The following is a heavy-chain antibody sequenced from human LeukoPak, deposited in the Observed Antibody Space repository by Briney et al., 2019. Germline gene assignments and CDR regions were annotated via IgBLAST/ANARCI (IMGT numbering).Heavy chain of an antibody. Sequence: PSETLSLTCTVSGGSISSGGYYWSWIRQHPGKGLEWIGYIYYSGSTYYNPSLKSRVTISVDTSKNQFSLKLSSVTAADTAVYYCARTYYDFWSGSSTSNEYNDYWGQGTLVTVSS. CDR1: GGSISSGGYY. D-gene: IGHD3-3*01. V-gene: IGHV4-31*03. CDR3: ARTYYDFWSGSSTSNEYNDY. CDR2: IYYSGST. J-gene: IGHJ4*02.